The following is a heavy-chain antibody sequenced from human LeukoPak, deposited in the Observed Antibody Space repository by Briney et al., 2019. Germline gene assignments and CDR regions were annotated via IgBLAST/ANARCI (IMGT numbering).Heavy chain of an antibody. CDR1: GYTFTSYG. D-gene: IGHD2-2*01. Sequence: AASVKVSCKASGYTFTSYGFSWVRQAPGQGLEWMGWISAYNGNTNYAQKLQGRVTMTTDTSTSTAYMELSSLRSEDTAVYYCARDRGSTSEPRSETWGQGTLVTVSS. V-gene: IGHV1-18*01. CDR3: ARDRGSTSEPRSET. CDR2: ISAYNGNT. J-gene: IGHJ5*02.